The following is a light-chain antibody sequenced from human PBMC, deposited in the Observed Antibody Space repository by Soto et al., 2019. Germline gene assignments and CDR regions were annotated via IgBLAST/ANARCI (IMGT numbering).Light chain of an antibody. V-gene: IGKV3-11*01. CDR3: QQYNNWPGT. Sequence: ENVLTQSPATLSLSPGERATLSCRASQSVSSYLAWYQQKPGQAPRLLIYDASNRATGIPGRFSGSGSGTDFTLTISSLQSEDFAVYYCQQYNNWPGTFGQGTKVDIK. CDR2: DAS. J-gene: IGKJ1*01. CDR1: QSVSSY.